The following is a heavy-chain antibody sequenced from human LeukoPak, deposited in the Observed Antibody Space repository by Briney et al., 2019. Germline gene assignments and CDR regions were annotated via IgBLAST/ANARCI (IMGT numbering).Heavy chain of an antibody. CDR2: IYPGDSDT. CDR3: RSLPKAYGSRYCSGGSCDGDAFDI. D-gene: IGHD2-15*01. J-gene: IGHJ3*02. V-gene: IGHV5-51*01. Sequence: GESLKISCKGSGYSFTSYWIGWVRQMPGKGLEWMGIIYPGDSDTRYSPSFQGQVTISADKSISTAYLQWSSLKASDTAMYYCRSLPKAYGSRYCSGGSCDGDAFDIWGQGTMVTVSS. CDR1: GYSFTSYW.